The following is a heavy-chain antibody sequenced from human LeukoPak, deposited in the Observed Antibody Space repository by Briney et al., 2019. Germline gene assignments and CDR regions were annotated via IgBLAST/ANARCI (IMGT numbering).Heavy chain of an antibody. CDR3: ARGGYSSGWYVH. J-gene: IGHJ4*02. V-gene: IGHV1-8*01. CDR1: GYTFTSYD. Sequence: ASVKVSCKASGYTFTSYDINWVRQAPGQGLEWMGWMNPNSGNTGYAQKFQGRVTMTRNTSISTAYMELSSLRSEDTAVYYCARGGYSSGWYVHWGQGTLVTVSS. CDR2: MNPNSGNT. D-gene: IGHD6-19*01.